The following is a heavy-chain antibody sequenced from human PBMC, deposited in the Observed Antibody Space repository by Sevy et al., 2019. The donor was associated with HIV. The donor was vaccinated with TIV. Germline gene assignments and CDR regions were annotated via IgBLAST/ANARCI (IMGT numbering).Heavy chain of an antibody. Sequence: SETLSLTCAVYGGSFSGYYWSWIRQPPGKGLEWIGEINHSGSTNYNPSLKSRVTISVDTSKNQFSLKLSSVTAADTAVYYCARTLTVTPYYYYYGMDVWGHGTTVTVSS. J-gene: IGHJ6*02. CDR1: GGSFSGYY. CDR3: ARTLTVTPYYYYYGMDV. V-gene: IGHV4-34*01. CDR2: INHSGST. D-gene: IGHD4-17*01.